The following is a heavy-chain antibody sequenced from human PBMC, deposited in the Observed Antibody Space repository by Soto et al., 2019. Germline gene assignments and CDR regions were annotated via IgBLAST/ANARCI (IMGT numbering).Heavy chain of an antibody. J-gene: IGHJ4*02. Sequence: EVQLLESGGGLVQPGGSLRLSCAASGFTFHTFAMSWVRQAPGKGLEWVSAIRGSGGGTYFADSVEGRFAVSRDNSKNTLYLQMDSLTADDTAFYYCAKGEVTGKFDSWGQGTLVTVSS. D-gene: IGHD2-21*02. CDR1: GFTFHTFA. CDR3: AKGEVTGKFDS. CDR2: IRGSGGGT. V-gene: IGHV3-23*01.